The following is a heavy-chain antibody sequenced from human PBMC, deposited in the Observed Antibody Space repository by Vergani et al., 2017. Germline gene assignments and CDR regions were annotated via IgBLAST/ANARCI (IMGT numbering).Heavy chain of an antibody. J-gene: IGHJ6*02. D-gene: IGHD2-2*02. CDR3: ARGSVIVVVPAAISRDYYYGMDV. Sequence: QVQLQQWGAGLLKPSETLSLTCAVYGGSFSGYYWSWIRQPPGKGLEWIGEINHSGSTNYNPSLKSRVTISVDTSKNQFSLKLSSVTAADTAVYYCARGSVIVVVPAAISRDYYYGMDVWGQGTTVTVSS. V-gene: IGHV4-34*01. CDR1: GGSFSGYY. CDR2: INHSGST.